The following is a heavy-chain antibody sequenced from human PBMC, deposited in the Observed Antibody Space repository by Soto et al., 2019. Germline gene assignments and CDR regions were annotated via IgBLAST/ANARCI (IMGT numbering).Heavy chain of an antibody. Sequence: GASVKVSCKASGGTFSSYAISWLRQAPGQGLEWMGGIIPIFGTANYAQKFQGRVTITADESTSTAYMELSSLRSEDTAVYYCARDLEYSSSSPLFDYWGQGTLVTVSS. V-gene: IGHV1-69*13. J-gene: IGHJ4*02. CDR3: ARDLEYSSSSPLFDY. CDR2: IIPIFGTA. D-gene: IGHD6-6*01. CDR1: GGTFSSYA.